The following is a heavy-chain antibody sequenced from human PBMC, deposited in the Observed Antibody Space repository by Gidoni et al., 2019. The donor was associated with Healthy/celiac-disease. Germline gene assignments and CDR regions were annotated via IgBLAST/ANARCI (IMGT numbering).Heavy chain of an antibody. CDR1: GGTFSSYT. CDR2: IIPILGIA. V-gene: IGHV1-69*08. CDR3: ARDYGYYYGSGREYGMDV. J-gene: IGHJ6*02. Sequence: QVQLVQSGAEVKKPGSSVKVSCKASGGTFSSYTISWVRPAPGQGLEWMGRIIPILGIANYAQKFQGRVTITADKSTSTAYMELSSLRSEDTAVYYCARDYGYYYGSGREYGMDVWGQGTTVTVSS. D-gene: IGHD3-10*01.